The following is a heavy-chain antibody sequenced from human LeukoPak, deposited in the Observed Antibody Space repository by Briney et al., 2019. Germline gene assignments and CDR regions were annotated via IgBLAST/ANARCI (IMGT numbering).Heavy chain of an antibody. CDR1: GYTFTGYY. CDR2: INPNSGGT. J-gene: IGHJ5*02. Sequence: ASVKVSCKASGYTFTGYYMHWVRQAPGQGLEWMGWINPNSGGTNYAQKFQGRVTMTRDTSISTAYMELSRLRSDDTAVYYCAAVLNNYYDPSNWFDPWGQGILVTVSS. V-gene: IGHV1-2*02. CDR3: AAVLNNYYDPSNWFDP. D-gene: IGHD3-22*01.